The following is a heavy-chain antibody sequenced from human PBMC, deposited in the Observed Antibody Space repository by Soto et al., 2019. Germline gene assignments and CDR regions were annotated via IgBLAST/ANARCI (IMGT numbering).Heavy chain of an antibody. Sequence: QVQLQESGPGLVKPSQTLSLTCTVSGGSISSGGYYWSWIRQHPGKGLEWIGYIYYSGSTYYNPSLKSRVTISVGPSKNQRSLKLSSVTAADTAVYYCAREGPVWSGGSCYGDFDYWGQGTLVTVSS. D-gene: IGHD2-15*01. CDR2: IYYSGST. J-gene: IGHJ4*02. V-gene: IGHV4-31*03. CDR3: AREGPVWSGGSCYGDFDY. CDR1: GGSISSGGYY.